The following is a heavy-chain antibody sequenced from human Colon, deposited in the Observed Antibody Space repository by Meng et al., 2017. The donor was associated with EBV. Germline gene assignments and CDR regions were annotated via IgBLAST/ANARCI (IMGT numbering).Heavy chain of an antibody. Sequence: VQLQQWGAGLLKPSGTLSLTCAVYGGSFSDYYWTWIRQPPVTGLEWIGEINHSGSTNYNPSLKSRVTMSVDTSKNQFSLKLSSVTAADTAVYYCARRRYYYGSGSYHSYYFDYWGQGALVTVSS. V-gene: IGHV4-34*01. CDR1: GGSFSDYY. CDR3: ARRRYYYGSGSYHSYYFDY. J-gene: IGHJ4*02. D-gene: IGHD3-10*01. CDR2: INHSGST.